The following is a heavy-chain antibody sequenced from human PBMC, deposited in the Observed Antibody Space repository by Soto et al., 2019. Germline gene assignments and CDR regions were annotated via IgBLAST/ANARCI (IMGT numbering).Heavy chain of an antibody. V-gene: IGHV3-30-3*01. CDR3: AREEYGDCYFDS. CDR2: ISYDGSNK. J-gene: IGHJ4*02. CDR1: GYTFRNHA. D-gene: IGHD4-17*01. Sequence: QVQLVESGGGVVQPGRSLRLSCAASGYTFRNHAMHWVRQAPGKGLEWVAVISYDGSNKYYADSVKGRFTISRDNSKSTLYLQMNSLRADDTAVYYCAREEYGDCYFDSWGQGTLVTVSS.